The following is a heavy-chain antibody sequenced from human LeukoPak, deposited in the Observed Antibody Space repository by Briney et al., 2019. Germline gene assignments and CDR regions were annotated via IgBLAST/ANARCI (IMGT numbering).Heavy chain of an antibody. J-gene: IGHJ5*02. CDR1: GFTFSSYW. CDR3: ARDIGSTGGLRS. CDR2: INSDGSST. D-gene: IGHD6-19*01. V-gene: IGHV3-74*01. Sequence: GGSLRLSCAASGFTFSSYWMHWVRQAPGKGLAWVSRINSDGSSTNYADSVKGRFTISRDSAKNTLYLQMNSLRAEDTAVYYCARDIGSTGGLRSWGQGTLVTVSS.